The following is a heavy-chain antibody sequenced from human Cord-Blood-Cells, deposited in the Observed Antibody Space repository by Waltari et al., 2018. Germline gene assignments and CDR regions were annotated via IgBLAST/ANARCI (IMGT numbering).Heavy chain of an antibody. D-gene: IGHD3-9*01. Sequence: QVQLQESGPGLVKPSQTLSLTCTVPAGSISSGDYSWTWIPQPPGKGLEWIGYIYYSGSTYYNPSLKSRVTISVDTSKNQFSLKLSSVTAADTAVYYCARVVRYFDQYYYYYYMDVWGKGTTVTVSS. CDR2: IYYSGST. CDR3: ARVVRYFDQYYYYYYMDV. V-gene: IGHV4-30-4*08. CDR1: AGSISSGDYS. J-gene: IGHJ6*03.